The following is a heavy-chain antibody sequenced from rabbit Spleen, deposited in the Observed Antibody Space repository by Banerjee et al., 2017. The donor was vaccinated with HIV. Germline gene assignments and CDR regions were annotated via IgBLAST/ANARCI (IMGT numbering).Heavy chain of an antibody. CDR3: ARDDRSVSAYDFDL. CDR2: IYTTSSKT. D-gene: IGHD1-1*01. V-gene: IGHV1S40*01. Sequence: QQLVESGGGLVKPGASLTLTCKASGFSFSAGYYVGWVRQAPGKGLEWIGCIYTTSSKTWYASWVNGRFTISKTSSTTVTLQMTSLTVADTATYFCARDDRSVSAYDFDLWGPGTLVTVS. CDR1: GFSFSAGYY. J-gene: IGHJ4*01.